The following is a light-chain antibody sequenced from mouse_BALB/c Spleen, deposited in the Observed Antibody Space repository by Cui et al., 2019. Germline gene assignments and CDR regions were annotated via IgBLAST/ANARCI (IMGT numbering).Light chain of an antibody. CDR2: STS. V-gene: IGKV4-80*01. Sequence: QIVLTQSPAIMSASLGEEITLTCSASSCVSYMHWYQQKSGTSPKLLIYSTSNLASGVPSRFSGSGSGNFYSLTISSVEAEDAADYYCHQWSSYPWTFGGGTKLEIK. J-gene: IGKJ1*01. CDR1: SCVSY. CDR3: HQWSSYPWT.